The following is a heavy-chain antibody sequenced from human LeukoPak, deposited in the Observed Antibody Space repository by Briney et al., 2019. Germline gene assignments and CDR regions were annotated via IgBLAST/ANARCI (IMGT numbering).Heavy chain of an antibody. CDR3: ARARMDGSGSFPYYFDY. CDR1: GYSISSGYY. V-gene: IGHV4-38-2*02. Sequence: PSETLSLTCIVSGYSISSGYYWGWIRQPPGKGLEWIGIIHHSGSTHYNPSLKGRVTISQDTSKNQFSLKLTSVTAADTAVHFCARARMDGSGSFPYYFDYWGQGSLVTVSS. D-gene: IGHD3-10*01. J-gene: IGHJ4*02. CDR2: IHHSGST.